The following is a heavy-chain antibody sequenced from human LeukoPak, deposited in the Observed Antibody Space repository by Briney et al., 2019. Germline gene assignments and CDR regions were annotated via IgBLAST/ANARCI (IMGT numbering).Heavy chain of an antibody. Sequence: PGGSLRLSCAASGFTFSRYAMSWVRQAPGKGLEWVSIISSDSGSTSYTDSVKGRFTISRDNSKNTLFLQMNSLRAEDTAVYYCARDGGIAVAGTPAIGIFSDYWGQGTLVTVSS. V-gene: IGHV3-23*01. CDR2: ISSDSGST. J-gene: IGHJ4*02. CDR3: ARDGGIAVAGTPAIGIFSDY. D-gene: IGHD6-19*01. CDR1: GFTFSRYA.